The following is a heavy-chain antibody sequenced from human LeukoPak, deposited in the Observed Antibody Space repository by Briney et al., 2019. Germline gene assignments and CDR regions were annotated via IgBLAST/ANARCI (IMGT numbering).Heavy chain of an antibody. V-gene: IGHV4-31*03. CDR1: GGSISSGGYY. J-gene: IGHJ3*02. Sequence: SQSLSLTCTVSGGSISSGGYYWSWIRQHPGKGLEWIGHIYYSGSTYYNPSLKSRVTISVDTSKNQFSLKLSSVTAADTAVYYCARDRYYGSAPYAFDIWGQGTMVTVSS. CDR2: IYYSGST. D-gene: IGHD3-10*01. CDR3: ARDRYYGSAPYAFDI.